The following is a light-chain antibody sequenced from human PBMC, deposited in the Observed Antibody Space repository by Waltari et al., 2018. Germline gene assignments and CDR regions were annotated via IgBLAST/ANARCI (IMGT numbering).Light chain of an antibody. Sequence: QSVLTQPPSVSGAPGQWATISCTGSSSNIGAGSDVHWYQQLPGAAPKLLINGNSNRPSGVPDRFSGSKSGTSASLAITGLQAEDEADYYCQSYDSSLSGSVFGGGTKLTVL. CDR3: QSYDSSLSGSV. CDR2: GNS. V-gene: IGLV1-40*01. J-gene: IGLJ3*02. CDR1: SSNIGAGSD.